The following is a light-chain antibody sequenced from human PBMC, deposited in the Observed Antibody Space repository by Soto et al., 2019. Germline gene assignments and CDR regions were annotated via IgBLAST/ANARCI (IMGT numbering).Light chain of an antibody. CDR2: NNN. Sequence: QSALTQPPSVSGAPGQRVTISCTGSSSNIGAGYDVHWYQRLPGTAPKVLIYNNNNRPSGVPDRFSGSKSGTSASLAITGLHAEDEADYYCQSYDSSLSGSYVFGTGTKLTVL. V-gene: IGLV1-40*01. CDR1: SSNIGAGYD. J-gene: IGLJ1*01. CDR3: QSYDSSLSGSYV.